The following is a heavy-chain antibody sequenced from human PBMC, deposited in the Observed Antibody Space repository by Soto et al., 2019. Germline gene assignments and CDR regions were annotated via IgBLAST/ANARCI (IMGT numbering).Heavy chain of an antibody. D-gene: IGHD3-10*01. CDR2: ISYDGSNK. Sequence: QVQLVESGGGVVQPGRSLRLSCAASGFTFSSYGMHWVRQAPGKGLEWVAVISYDGSNKYYADSVKGRFTISRDNSKNTLYRQMNSLRAEDTAVYYCAKHYGSGSYPRYYFDYWGQGTLVTVSS. V-gene: IGHV3-30*18. CDR3: AKHYGSGSYPRYYFDY. CDR1: GFTFSSYG. J-gene: IGHJ4*02.